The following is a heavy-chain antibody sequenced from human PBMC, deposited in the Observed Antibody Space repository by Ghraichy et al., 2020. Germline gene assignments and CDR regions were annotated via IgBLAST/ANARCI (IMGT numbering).Heavy chain of an antibody. J-gene: IGHJ3*02. D-gene: IGHD1-1*01. CDR2: IYWDDDK. V-gene: IGHV2-5*02. CDR3: AHKGGRGNPFDI. CDR1: GFSLTSSGVG. Sequence: SGPTLVKPTQTLTLTCTFSGFSLTSSGVGVGWIRQPPGKAPEWLALIYWDDDKRYSPSLRGRLTINKDTSKNQVVLTMTNMDPVDTATYYCAHKGGRGNPFDIWGQGTMVTASS.